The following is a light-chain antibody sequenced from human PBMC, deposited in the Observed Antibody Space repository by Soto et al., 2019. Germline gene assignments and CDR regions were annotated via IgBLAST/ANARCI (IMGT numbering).Light chain of an antibody. V-gene: IGKV3-20*01. CDR2: GAS. Sequence: EIVLTQSPGTLSLSPGERATLSCRASQSVRSSYLAWYQQKPGQAPRLLIYGASSRATGIPDRFSGSGSGTDFTLTIRSLQSEDFAVYYCQQYNNWPRTFGQGTKVDIK. J-gene: IGKJ1*01. CDR1: QSVRSSY. CDR3: QQYNNWPRT.